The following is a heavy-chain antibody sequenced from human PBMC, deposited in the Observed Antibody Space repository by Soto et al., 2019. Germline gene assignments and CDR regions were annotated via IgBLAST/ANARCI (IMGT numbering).Heavy chain of an antibody. CDR1: GFTFSSYA. CDR2: ISGSGGST. Sequence: GGSLRLSCAASGFTFSSYAMSWVRQAPGKGLEWVSAISGSGGSTYYADSVKGRFTIARDNSKKTLYLQMNSLRAEDTAVYYCAKDRSLWANCDAFDIWGQGTMVTVSS. V-gene: IGHV3-23*01. J-gene: IGHJ3*02. D-gene: IGHD7-27*01. CDR3: AKDRSLWANCDAFDI.